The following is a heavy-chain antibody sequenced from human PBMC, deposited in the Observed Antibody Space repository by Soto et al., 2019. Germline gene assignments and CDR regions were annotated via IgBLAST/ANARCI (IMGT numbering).Heavy chain of an antibody. CDR2: IIPIFGTA. CDR3: ARIPNADYYYGMDV. Sequence: SVKVSWKASGGTFSSYAISWVRQAPGQGLEWMGGIIPIFGTANYAQKFQGRVTITADESTSTAYMELSSLRSEDTAVYYCARIPNADYYYGMDVWGQGTTVTVYS. CDR1: GGTFSSYA. V-gene: IGHV1-69*13. D-gene: IGHD2-8*01. J-gene: IGHJ6*02.